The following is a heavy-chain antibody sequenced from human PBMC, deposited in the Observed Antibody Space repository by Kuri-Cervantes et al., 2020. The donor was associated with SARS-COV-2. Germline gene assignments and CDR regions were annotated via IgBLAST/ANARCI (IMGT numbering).Heavy chain of an antibody. Sequence: SVKVSCKASGGTFSSYAISWVRQAPGQGLEWTGGIIPIFGTANYAQKFQGRATITADESTSTAYMELSSLRSEDTAVYYCARDVGFGYSYGHSYGMDVWGQGTTVTVSS. CDR2: IIPIFGTA. D-gene: IGHD5-18*01. J-gene: IGHJ6*02. V-gene: IGHV1-69*13. CDR1: GGTFSSYA. CDR3: ARDVGFGYSYGHSYGMDV.